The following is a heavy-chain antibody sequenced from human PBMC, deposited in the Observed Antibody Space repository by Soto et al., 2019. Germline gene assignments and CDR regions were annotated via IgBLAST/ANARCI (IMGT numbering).Heavy chain of an antibody. D-gene: IGHD2-2*01. J-gene: IGHJ6*03. Sequence: SETLSLTCAVYGGSFSGYYWSWIRQPPGKGLEWIGEINHSGSTNYNPSLKSRVTISVDTSKNQFSLKLSSVTAADTAVYYCARVVTYCSSTSCYGSSNYYYYMDVWGKGTTVTVSS. CDR2: INHSGST. CDR1: GGSFSGYY. CDR3: ARVVTYCSSTSCYGSSNYYYYMDV. V-gene: IGHV4-34*01.